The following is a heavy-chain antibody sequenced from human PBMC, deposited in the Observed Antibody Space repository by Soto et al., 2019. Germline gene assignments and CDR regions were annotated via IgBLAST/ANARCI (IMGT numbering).Heavy chain of an antibody. CDR3: ARTKYYDDSTAYIFDY. Sequence: SETLSLTCTVSGGSISSGDYWSWIRQPPGKGLEWIGYIYHSGGPYYNPSLNSRATMSVDTSRNQFSLKLSSVSAADTAVYYCARTKYYDDSTAYIFDYWGQGALVTVSS. CDR1: GGSISSGDY. V-gene: IGHV4-30-4*01. CDR2: IYHSGGP. J-gene: IGHJ4*02. D-gene: IGHD3-22*01.